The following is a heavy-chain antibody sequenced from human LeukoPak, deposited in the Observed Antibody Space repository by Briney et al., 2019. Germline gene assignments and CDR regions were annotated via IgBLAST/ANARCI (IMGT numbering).Heavy chain of an antibody. CDR1: GYTFTSYG. J-gene: IGHJ6*03. Sequence: ASVKVSCKASGYTFTSYGISWVRQAPGQGLEWMGWISAYNSNTNYTQKFQGRFTMPTDTSTSTAYMELRSLRSDDTAVYYCARDRSNGYSRRVYYFYMDVWGKGTTVTVSS. D-gene: IGHD3-22*01. CDR3: ARDRSNGYSRRVYYFYMDV. V-gene: IGHV1-18*01. CDR2: ISAYNSNT.